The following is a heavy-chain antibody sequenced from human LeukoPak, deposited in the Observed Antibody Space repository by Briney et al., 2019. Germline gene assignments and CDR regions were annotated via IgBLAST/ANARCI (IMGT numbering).Heavy chain of an antibody. Sequence: GESLKISCKGSGYSFTRYWIGWVRPMPGKGLEWMGIIYPGESKTRYSPSFQGQVTISADKSISTAYLQWSSLKASYTAMYYCARLYCSSISCYFYLDSFDICRQGTMVTVSS. CDR2: IYPGESKT. V-gene: IGHV5-51*01. CDR1: GYSFTRYW. J-gene: IGHJ3*02. D-gene: IGHD2-2*01. CDR3: ARLYCSSISCYFYLDSFDI.